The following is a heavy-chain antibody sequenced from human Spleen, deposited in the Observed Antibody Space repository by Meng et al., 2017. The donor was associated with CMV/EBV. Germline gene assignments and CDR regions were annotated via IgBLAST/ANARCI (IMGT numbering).Heavy chain of an antibody. Sequence: GGSLRLSCAASGFTVSSNYMSWVRQAPGKGLEWVAVISYDGSNKYYADSVKGRFTISRDNSKNTLYLQMNSLRAEDTAVYYCAREDVVAYYFDYWGQGTLVTVSS. CDR3: AREDVVAYYFDY. D-gene: IGHD5-12*01. J-gene: IGHJ4*02. CDR2: ISYDGSNK. CDR1: GFTVSSNY. V-gene: IGHV3-30-3*01.